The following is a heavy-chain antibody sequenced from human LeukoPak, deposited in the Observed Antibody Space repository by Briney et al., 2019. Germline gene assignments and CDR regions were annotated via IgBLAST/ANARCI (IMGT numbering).Heavy chain of an antibody. V-gene: IGHV3-23*03. Sequence: GGSLRLSCAASGFTFSNYAMSWVRQAPGKGLEWVSVIYSGGSIYYADSVKGRFTISRDNSKSTLYLQMNSLRAEDTAIYYCASGRGRASDYYYGMDVWGQGTTVTVSS. CDR2: IYSGGSI. CDR3: ASGRGRASDYYYGMDV. J-gene: IGHJ6*02. CDR1: GFTFSNYA. D-gene: IGHD3-10*01.